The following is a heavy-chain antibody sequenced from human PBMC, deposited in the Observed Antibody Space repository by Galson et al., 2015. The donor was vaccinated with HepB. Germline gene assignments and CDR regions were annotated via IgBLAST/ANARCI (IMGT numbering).Heavy chain of an antibody. V-gene: IGHV4-59*01. J-gene: IGHJ4*02. D-gene: IGHD1-1*01. CDR3: ATGANWSDY. CDR2: MYYRGST. CDR1: GGSISRYY. Sequence: ETLSLTCSVSGGSISRYYWSWIRQPPGKGLEWIGFMYYRGSTKYNPSLKSRVTISADTSKNQFSLKLTSVTAADTAVYYCATGANWSDYWGQGTLVTVSS.